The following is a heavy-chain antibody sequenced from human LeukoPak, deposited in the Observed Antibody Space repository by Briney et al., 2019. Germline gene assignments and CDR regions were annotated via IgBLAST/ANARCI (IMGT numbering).Heavy chain of an antibody. CDR3: AGLGYSRSWRNYYYGMDV. CDR1: GGSFSGYY. CDR2: IDHSGST. V-gene: IGHV4-34*01. D-gene: IGHD6-13*01. Sequence: SEPLSLTCAVYGGSFSGYYWSWIRRPPGKGLDWIGEIDHSGSTNYNPSLKSRVTISVDTSKNQFSLKLRSVTAADTAVYYCAGLGYSRSWRNYYYGMDVWGQGTTVTVSS. J-gene: IGHJ6*02.